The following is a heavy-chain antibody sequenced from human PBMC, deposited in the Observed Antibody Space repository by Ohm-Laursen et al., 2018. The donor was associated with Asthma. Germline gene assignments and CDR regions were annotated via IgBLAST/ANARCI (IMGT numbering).Heavy chain of an antibody. CDR2: IFGSTGT. J-gene: IGHJ3*02. V-gene: IGHV3-53*01. Sequence: SLTLSCAASGFIVSTKFMIWVRQAPGKGLDWVSVIFGSTGTNYADSVKGRFTISRDNSKNTIYLQMNSLRAEDTAVYYCAISLTAPGAFDIWGQGTMITVSS. D-gene: IGHD6-13*01. CDR3: AISLTAPGAFDI. CDR1: GFIVSTKF.